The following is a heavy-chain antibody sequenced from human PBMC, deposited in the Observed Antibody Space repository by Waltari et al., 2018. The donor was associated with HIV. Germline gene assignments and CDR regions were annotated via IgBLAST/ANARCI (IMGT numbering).Heavy chain of an antibody. Sequence: VQLVKSGGGLVQPGGSLRLSCAASGFTFSSYAMNWVRRAPGKALEWVSTISGSGGTTSYADSVKGRFTISIDNSKSTLYLQMNSLRAEDTAVYYCAKDYDISGYFDYWGQGSQVTVSS. CDR1: GFTFSSYA. CDR3: AKDYDISGYFDY. J-gene: IGHJ4*02. CDR2: ISGSGGTT. D-gene: IGHD3-22*01. V-gene: IGHV3-23*04.